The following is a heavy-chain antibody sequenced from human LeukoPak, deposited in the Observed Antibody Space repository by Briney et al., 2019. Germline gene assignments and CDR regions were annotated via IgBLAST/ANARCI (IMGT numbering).Heavy chain of an antibody. J-gene: IGHJ3*02. CDR2: INSDGGST. D-gene: IGHD1-20*01. CDR1: GFTFSSYW. V-gene: IGHV3-74*01. CDR3: ARGSDNWNPRDAFDI. Sequence: PGGSLRLSCAASGFTFSSYWMHWVRQAPGKGLVWVSRINSDGGSTSYADSVKGRFTISRDNAKNTLYLQMNGLRAEDTAVYYCARGSDNWNPRDAFDIWGQGTMVTVSS.